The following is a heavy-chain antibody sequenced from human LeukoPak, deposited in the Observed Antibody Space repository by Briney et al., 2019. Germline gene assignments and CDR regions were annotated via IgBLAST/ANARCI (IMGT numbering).Heavy chain of an antibody. CDR1: GDSVSSNSAA. D-gene: IGHD2-2*01. Sequence: SQTLSLTCAISGDSVSSNSAAWNWIRQSPSRGLEWLGRTYYRSKWYNDYAVSVKSRITINPDTSKNQFSLKLSSVTAADTAVYYCARGSILRPNYQLLMAWDYNYYGMDVWGQGTTVTVSS. CDR3: ARGSILRPNYQLLMAWDYNYYGMDV. V-gene: IGHV6-1*01. CDR2: TYYRSKWYN. J-gene: IGHJ6*02.